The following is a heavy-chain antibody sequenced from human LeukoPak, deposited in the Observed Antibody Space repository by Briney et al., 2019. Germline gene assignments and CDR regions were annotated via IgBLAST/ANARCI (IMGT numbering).Heavy chain of an antibody. Sequence: GGSLRLSCAASGFTFSSYAMSWVRQAPGKGLEWVSAISGSGGSTYYADSVKGRFTISRDNSKNTLYLQMNSLRAEDTAVYYCASSRRGRYYSSFDYWGQGTLVTVSS. V-gene: IGHV3-23*01. J-gene: IGHJ4*02. CDR3: ASSRRGRYYSSFDY. D-gene: IGHD1-26*01. CDR1: GFTFSSYA. CDR2: ISGSGGST.